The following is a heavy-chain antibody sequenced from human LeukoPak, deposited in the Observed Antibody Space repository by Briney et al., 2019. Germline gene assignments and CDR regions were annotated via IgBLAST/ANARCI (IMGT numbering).Heavy chain of an antibody. D-gene: IGHD5-18*01. CDR2: IIPVLNIT. V-gene: IGHV1-69*04. J-gene: IGHJ6*02. CDR1: GGTFSTSA. Sequence: ASVKVSCKTSGGTFSTSATTWVRQAPGQGLEWMGRIIPVLNITTYAQRFQGRVTITADTSTSTVYMELSSLRSEETAVYYCARDQGLTAPPPYGLDVWGQGTTVIVSS. CDR3: ARDQGLTAPPPYGLDV.